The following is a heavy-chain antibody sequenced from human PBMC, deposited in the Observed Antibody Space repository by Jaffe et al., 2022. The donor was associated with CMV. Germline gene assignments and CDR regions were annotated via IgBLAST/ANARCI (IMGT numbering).Heavy chain of an antibody. V-gene: IGHV1-18*04. CDR1: GYTFTSYG. Sequence: QVQLVQSGAEVKKPGASVKVSCKASGYTFTSYGISWVRQAPGQGLEWMGWISAYNGNTNYAQKLQGRVTMTTDTSTSTAYMELRSLRSDDTAVYYCARSDSYYYDSSGYYLFDYWGQGTLVTVSS. D-gene: IGHD3-22*01. CDR3: ARSDSYYYDSSGYYLFDY. J-gene: IGHJ4*02. CDR2: ISAYNGNT.